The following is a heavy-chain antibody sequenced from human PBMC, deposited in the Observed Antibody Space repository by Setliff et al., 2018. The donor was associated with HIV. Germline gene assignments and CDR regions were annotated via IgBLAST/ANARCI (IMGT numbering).Heavy chain of an antibody. D-gene: IGHD5-18*01. V-gene: IGHV4-4*08. J-gene: IGHJ5*02. CDR1: GDSISSYY. CDR2: IFISGIT. CDR3: ARRHTAFDP. Sequence: PSETLSLTCTVSGDSISSYYWTWIRQPPGKGLEWIGYIFISGITNYNPSLKSRVTISIDTSRNQFSLKLTSVTAADTAMYYCARRHTAFDPWGQGTLVTVSS.